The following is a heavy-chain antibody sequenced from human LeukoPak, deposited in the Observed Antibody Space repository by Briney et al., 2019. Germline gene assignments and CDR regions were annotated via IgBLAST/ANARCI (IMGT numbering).Heavy chain of an antibody. V-gene: IGHV5-51*01. CDR3: ALAVPKYFDP. J-gene: IGHJ5*02. CDR1: GYTFTNYR. D-gene: IGHD2-15*01. CDR2: IYPGDSDT. Sequence: GESLKISCKASGYTFTNYRIGWVRQMPGKGLEWMGIIYPGDSDTRYSPSFQGQVTISADKSINTAYLQRSSLKASDTAMYYCALAVPKYFDPWGQGTLVTVSS.